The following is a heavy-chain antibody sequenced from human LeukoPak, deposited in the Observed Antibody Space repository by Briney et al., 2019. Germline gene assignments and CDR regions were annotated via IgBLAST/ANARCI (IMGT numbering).Heavy chain of an antibody. CDR1: GFTFNSYS. D-gene: IGHD2-15*01. J-gene: IGHJ3*02. Sequence: GGSLRLSCAASGFTFNSYSMNWVRQAPGKGLEWVSFITSSSSIIYYADSVKGRFTISRDNAKNSLYLQMNSLRDEDTAVYYCTRDLLNAFDIWGQGTMVTVSS. CDR2: ITSSSSII. V-gene: IGHV3-48*02. CDR3: TRDLLNAFDI.